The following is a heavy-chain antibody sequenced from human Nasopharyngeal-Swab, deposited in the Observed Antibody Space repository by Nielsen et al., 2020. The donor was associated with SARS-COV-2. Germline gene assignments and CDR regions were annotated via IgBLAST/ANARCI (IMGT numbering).Heavy chain of an antibody. J-gene: IGHJ4*02. CDR1: GFTFNNYN. V-gene: IGHV3-21*04. CDR2: ISSSSSYI. D-gene: IGHD3-22*01. Sequence: GGSLRLSCAASGFTFNNYNFNWVRQAPGKGLEWVSSISSSSSYIYYADSVKGRFTISRDNAKNSLYLQMNSLRAGDTAVYYCARANPYYFQSGGSSHFDYWGQGTLVTVSS. CDR3: ARANPYYFQSGGSSHFDY.